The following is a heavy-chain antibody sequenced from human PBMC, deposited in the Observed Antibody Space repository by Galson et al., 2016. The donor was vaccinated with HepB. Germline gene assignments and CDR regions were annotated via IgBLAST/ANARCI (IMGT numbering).Heavy chain of an antibody. CDR2: IFHSGDT. D-gene: IGHD5-18*01. CDR1: GGSISRDNW. Sequence: ETLSLTCAVSGGSISRDNWWSWVRQPPGKGLEWIGEIFHSGDTNYNPSLRSRVTISVDKSKNHVSLKLISVTAADTAMYYCASYLIQSWAGSDAFDTWGQGTMVTVSS. V-gene: IGHV4-4*02. CDR3: ASYLIQSWAGSDAFDT. J-gene: IGHJ3*02.